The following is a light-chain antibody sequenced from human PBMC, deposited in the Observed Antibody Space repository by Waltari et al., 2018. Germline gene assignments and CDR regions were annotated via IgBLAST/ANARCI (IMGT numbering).Light chain of an antibody. CDR2: KAS. CDR1: VSVKDN. J-gene: IGKJ4*01. CDR3: QEYDSLPVT. Sequence: CRTSVSVKDNLGWYQQRPGKDPKVLIQKASRLECGVPSRCSGSGYGTELTLTISSLQPDDFATYHCQEYDSLPVTFGGGTRVEIK. V-gene: IGKV1-5*03.